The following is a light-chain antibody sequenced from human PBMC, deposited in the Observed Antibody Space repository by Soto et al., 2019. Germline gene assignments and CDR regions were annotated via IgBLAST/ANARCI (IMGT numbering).Light chain of an antibody. V-gene: IGKV1-5*01. CDR1: QRFSPW. CDR2: DAS. Sequence: DIQMTQSPSTLSASVGDRVTITCWASQRFSPWLARYQQKPGKAPKLLIYDASSFQSGVPLRFSGSGSGTDLTLTISSLQPDDSATCYCQQYHSYPWSFGQGTKVQIK. CDR3: QQYHSYPWS. J-gene: IGKJ1*01.